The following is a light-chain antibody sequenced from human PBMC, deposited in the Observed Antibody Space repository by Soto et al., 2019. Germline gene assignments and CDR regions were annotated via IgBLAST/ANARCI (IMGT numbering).Light chain of an antibody. CDR1: SSDVGGYNY. Sequence: QSALTQPHSASGSRGQSVTISCTGTSSDVGGYNYVSWYQQHPGKAPKLMIYEVSKRPSGVPDRFSGSKSGNTASLTVSGLQPEDEADYYCSSYAGSNNLGVFGGGTKLTVL. J-gene: IGLJ3*02. V-gene: IGLV2-8*01. CDR3: SSYAGSNNLGV. CDR2: EVS.